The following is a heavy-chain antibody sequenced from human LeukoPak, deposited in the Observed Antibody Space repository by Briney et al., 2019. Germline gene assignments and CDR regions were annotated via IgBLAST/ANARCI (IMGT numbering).Heavy chain of an antibody. CDR1: GFTFSSYG. V-gene: IGHV3-30*02. Sequence: GGSLRLSCAASGFTFSSYGMHWVRQAPGKGLEWVAFIRYDGSNKYYADSVRGRFTISRDNSKNTLYLQMNSLRAEDTAVYYCARGGITIFGVVPEAFDIWGQGTMVTVSS. J-gene: IGHJ3*02. CDR2: IRYDGSNK. CDR3: ARGGITIFGVVPEAFDI. D-gene: IGHD3-3*01.